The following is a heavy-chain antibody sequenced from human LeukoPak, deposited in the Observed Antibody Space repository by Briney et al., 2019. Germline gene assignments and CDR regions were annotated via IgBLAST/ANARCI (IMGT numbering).Heavy chain of an antibody. CDR2: IRSKDNNGAT. CDR1: GFTLSGSV. V-gene: IGHV3-73*01. D-gene: IGHD5-24*01. Sequence: GGSLRLSCEASGFTLSGSVIHWVRQASGKGLEWVGRIRSKDNNGATAYAAQVKGRFTISRDDSTDTADLQMNSLKTEDTAMHYCSRNVEPYYYYAMDVWGQGTTVTVS. J-gene: IGHJ6*02. CDR3: SRNVEPYYYYAMDV.